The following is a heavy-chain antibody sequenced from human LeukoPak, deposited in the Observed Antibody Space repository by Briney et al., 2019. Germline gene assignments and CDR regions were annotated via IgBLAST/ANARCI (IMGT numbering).Heavy chain of an antibody. CDR2: TSSDGRDQ. Sequence: PGGSLRLSCAASGFTFSRYALHWVRQTPGKGLEWVALTSSDGRDQYYADFVKGRFTISKDESKNTLYLQMNSLRAEDTAVYYCARGSVGRDGYNPGYYYGMDVWGQGTTVTVSS. J-gene: IGHJ6*02. V-gene: IGHV3-30*04. CDR1: GFTFSRYA. CDR3: ARGSVGRDGYNPGYYYGMDV. D-gene: IGHD5-24*01.